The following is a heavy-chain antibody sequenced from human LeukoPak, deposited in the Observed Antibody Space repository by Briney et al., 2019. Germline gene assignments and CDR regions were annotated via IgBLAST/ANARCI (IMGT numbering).Heavy chain of an antibody. D-gene: IGHD3-10*01. Sequence: SETLSLTCTVSGGSISAYSWSWIRQPPGKGLQWIGYISNSGNTNYNPSLTSRVTISVDTSKNQFSLNLNSVTAADTAMYYCARHLRGSGSFSHWGQGTLVTASS. V-gene: IGHV4-59*08. CDR1: GGSISAYS. CDR3: ARHLRGSGSFSH. CDR2: ISNSGNT. J-gene: IGHJ4*02.